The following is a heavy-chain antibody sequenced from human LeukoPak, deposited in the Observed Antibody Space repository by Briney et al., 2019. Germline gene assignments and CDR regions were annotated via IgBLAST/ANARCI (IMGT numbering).Heavy chain of an antibody. CDR1: GFSFSSYG. CDR2: ISGSAATT. CDR3: AKGGNWNGLNYFDY. J-gene: IGHJ4*02. Sequence: GGSLRLSCVASGFSFSSYGMNWVRQAPGKGLEWVSLISGSAATTYYAGSVKGRFTISRDNSKNTLYLQMNSLRAEDTAVYYCAKGGNWNGLNYFDYWGQGTLVTVSS. D-gene: IGHD1-1*01. V-gene: IGHV3-23*01.